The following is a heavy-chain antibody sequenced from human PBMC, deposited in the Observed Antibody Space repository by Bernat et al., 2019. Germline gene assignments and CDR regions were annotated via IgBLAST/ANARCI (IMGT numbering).Heavy chain of an antibody. Sequence: EVQLVESGGGLVKPGGSLRLSCAASGFTFSNAWMNWVRQAPGKGLEWVGRIKSKTDGGKTDYAAPVKGRFTISRDDSKNTLYLQMNSLKNEDTAVYYCTTDPGSIDVAGTEGPVLWGQGTLVTVSS. D-gene: IGHD6-19*01. V-gene: IGHV3-15*07. J-gene: IGHJ4*02. CDR2: IKSKTDGGKT. CDR1: GFTFSNAW. CDR3: TTDPGSIDVAGTEGPVL.